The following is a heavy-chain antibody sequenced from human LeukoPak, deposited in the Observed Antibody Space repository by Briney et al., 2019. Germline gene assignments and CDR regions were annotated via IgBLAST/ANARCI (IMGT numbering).Heavy chain of an antibody. D-gene: IGHD2-15*01. J-gene: IGHJ4*02. CDR3: ARGQYCSGGSCLIDY. Sequence: AETLSLTYSLSGGSISSYYWSWTRQPPGKRLEWIGYIYYSGSTNYNPSLKSRVTISVDTSKNQFSLKLSSVTAADTAVYYCARGQYCSGGSCLIDYWGQGTLVTVSS. CDR2: IYYSGST. V-gene: IGHV4-59*01. CDR1: GGSISSYY.